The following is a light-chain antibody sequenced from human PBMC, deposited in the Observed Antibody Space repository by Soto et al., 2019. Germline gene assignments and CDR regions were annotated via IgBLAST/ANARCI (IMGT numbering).Light chain of an antibody. J-gene: IGKJ4*01. Sequence: IVLTQSPGILSLSPGERATLSCRASQSVSSALAWYQQKPAQAPRLLVYGASNRATGLPDRFSGSGSGTDFTLTISRLEPEDFAFYFCQQYVGSGGSPVTFGGGTNLEI. CDR3: QQYVGSGGSPVT. CDR2: GAS. CDR1: QSVSSA. V-gene: IGKV3-20*01.